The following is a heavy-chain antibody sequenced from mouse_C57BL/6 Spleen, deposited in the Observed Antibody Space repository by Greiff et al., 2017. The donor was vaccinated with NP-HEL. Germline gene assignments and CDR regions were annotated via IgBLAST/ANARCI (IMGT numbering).Heavy chain of an antibody. D-gene: IGHD3-2*02. V-gene: IGHV1-50*01. CDR2: IDPSDSNT. Sequence: QVQLQQPGAELVKPGASVKLSCKASGYTFTSYWMQWVKQRPGQGLEWIGEIDPSDSNTNYNQKFKGKATLTVDTSSSTAYMQLSSLTAEDAAVYYCARSPRLTPLDYWGQGTTLTVSS. J-gene: IGHJ2*01. CDR1: GYTFTSYW. CDR3: ARSPRLTPLDY.